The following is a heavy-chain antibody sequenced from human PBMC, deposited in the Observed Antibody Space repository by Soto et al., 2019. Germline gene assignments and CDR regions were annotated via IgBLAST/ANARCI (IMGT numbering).Heavy chain of an antibody. Sequence: ESGGGVVQPGKSLRLSCAASGFTLRSNGMHWVRQAPGKGLEWVAFIWYDGSDKYYADSVKGRFTISRDNSKNTLYLQMNSLRAEDTAVYYCARDRYPNYPPDAFDIWGQGTLVTVSS. CDR1: GFTLRSNG. J-gene: IGHJ3*02. V-gene: IGHV3-33*01. CDR3: ARDRYPNYPPDAFDI. D-gene: IGHD4-4*01. CDR2: IWYDGSDK.